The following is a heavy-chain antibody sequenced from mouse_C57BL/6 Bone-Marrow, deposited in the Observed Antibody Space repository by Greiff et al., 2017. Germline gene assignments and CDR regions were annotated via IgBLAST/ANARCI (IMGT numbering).Heavy chain of an antibody. CDR1: GYTFTSYW. J-gene: IGHJ2*01. Sequence: QVQLQQSGAELVMPGASVKLSCKASGYTFTSYWMHWVKQRPGQGLEWIGEIDPSDSYTNYNQKFKGKSTLTVDKSSSTAYMQLSSLTSEDSAVYYCARWDWDYFDYWGQGTTLTVSS. D-gene: IGHD4-1*01. CDR2: IDPSDSYT. CDR3: ARWDWDYFDY. V-gene: IGHV1-69*01.